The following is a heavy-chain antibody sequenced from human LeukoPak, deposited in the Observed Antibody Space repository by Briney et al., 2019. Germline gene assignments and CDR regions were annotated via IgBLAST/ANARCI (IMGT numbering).Heavy chain of an antibody. D-gene: IGHD2-2*02. CDR3: ARHLAISSWDYYGMDV. Sequence: PSETLSLTCTVSGGSISSSSYYWGWIRQPPGKGLEWIGTIYYSGSTYYSPSLKSRVTISVDTSKSQFSLKLSSVTAADTAVYYCARHLAISSWDYYGMDVWGQGTTVTVSS. V-gene: IGHV4-39*01. CDR1: GGSISSSSYY. J-gene: IGHJ6*02. CDR2: IYYSGST.